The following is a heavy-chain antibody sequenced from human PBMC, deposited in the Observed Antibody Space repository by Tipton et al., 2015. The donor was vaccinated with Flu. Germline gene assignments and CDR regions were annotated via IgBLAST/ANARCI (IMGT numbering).Heavy chain of an antibody. Sequence: TLSLTCAVYGGSISSYYWSWIRQPAGKGLEWIGRIYTSGSTNYNPSLKSRVTMSVDTSKNQFSLKLSSVTAADTAVYYCARVDRVGAFDIWGQGTMVTVSS. CDR1: GGSISSYY. J-gene: IGHJ3*02. D-gene: IGHD1-14*01. V-gene: IGHV4-59*10. CDR3: ARVDRVGAFDI. CDR2: IYTSGST.